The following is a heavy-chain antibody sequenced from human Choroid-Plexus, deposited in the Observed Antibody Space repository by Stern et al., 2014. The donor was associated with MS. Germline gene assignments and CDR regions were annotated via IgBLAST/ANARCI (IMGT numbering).Heavy chain of an antibody. CDR3: SKDRQYLTYFFDH. CDR2: VSYYCSNK. Sequence: EEMEESGGGVVQRGRPRRVGWGGCGFNFGSCAMHWVRQAPGKGLEWVAGVSYYCSNKFYADSVHGRFAISRDNSQNPLYMQISILRPEDTAVYYCSKDRQYLTYFFDHWGQGSLVTVSS. CDR1: GFNFGSCA. D-gene: IGHD2/OR15-2a*01. V-gene: IGHV3-30*18. J-gene: IGHJ5*02.